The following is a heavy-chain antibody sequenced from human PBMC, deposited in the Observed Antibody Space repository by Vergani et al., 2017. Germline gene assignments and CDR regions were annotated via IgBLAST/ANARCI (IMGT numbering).Heavy chain of an antibody. CDR3: VRYRALCAGGRCYTEAWDY. J-gene: IGHJ4*02. Sequence: QVQLVESGGNVVQSGTSLRLSCAASGFSFGSYGMHWVRQSPGKGLEWVVGISFDGTNEYYPDLVKGRFTISRDIAKNTLYLQVRSLRLEYTGVYHCVRYRALCAGGRCYTEAWDYWVQGTPVTVSS. V-gene: IGHV3-30*03. D-gene: IGHD2-2*02. CDR1: GFSFGSYG. CDR2: ISFDGTNE.